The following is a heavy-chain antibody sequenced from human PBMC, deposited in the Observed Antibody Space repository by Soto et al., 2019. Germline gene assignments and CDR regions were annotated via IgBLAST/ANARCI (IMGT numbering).Heavy chain of an antibody. CDR1: GFTFSSYS. CDR2: ISSGSSTI. J-gene: IGHJ4*02. V-gene: IGHV3-48*01. D-gene: IGHD3-3*01. CDR3: ARESIFGVFKKFDY. Sequence: EVQLVESGGGLVQPGGSLRLSCAASGFTFSSYSMHWVRQAPGKGLEWVSDISSGSSTIYYADSVKGRFTISRDNAKSSMYVQMNGLRAEETAVYYCARESIFGVFKKFDYWGQGTTVTVSS.